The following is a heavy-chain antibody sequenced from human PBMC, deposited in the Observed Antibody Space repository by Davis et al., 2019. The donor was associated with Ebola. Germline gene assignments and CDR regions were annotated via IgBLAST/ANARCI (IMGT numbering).Heavy chain of an antibody. J-gene: IGHJ6*02. CDR2: INAGNGNT. CDR3: ARGIQLWFQGMDV. CDR1: GYTFTSYA. D-gene: IGHD5-18*01. Sequence: ASVKVSCKASGYTFTSYAMHWVLPSPFPLLSLMFWINAGNGNTKYSQKCQGRVTITRDTSASTDDRELSSLRSEDTAVYYCARGIQLWFQGMDVWGQGTTVTVSS. V-gene: IGHV1-3*01.